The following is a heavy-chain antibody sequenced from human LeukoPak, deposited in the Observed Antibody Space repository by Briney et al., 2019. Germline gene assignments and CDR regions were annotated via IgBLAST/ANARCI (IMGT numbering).Heavy chain of an antibody. CDR2: IYTSGST. Sequence: SETLSLTCTVSGGSISTDNYYWSWIRQPAGKGLEWIGHIYTSGSTIYNPSLKSRVTISIDTSENQFSLKLSSVTAADTAVYYCAYYYDSSGFYPEMSWGQGILVTVSS. CDR1: GGSISTDNYY. CDR3: AYYYDSSGFYPEMS. J-gene: IGHJ4*02. D-gene: IGHD3-22*01. V-gene: IGHV4-61*09.